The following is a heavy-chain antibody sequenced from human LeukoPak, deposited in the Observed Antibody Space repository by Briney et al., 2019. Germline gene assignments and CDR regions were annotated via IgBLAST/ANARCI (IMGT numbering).Heavy chain of an antibody. D-gene: IGHD3-16*02. CDR3: ARAFQSLGGLSLPDY. V-gene: IGHV7-4-1*02. Sequence: ASVKVSCKTSGYSFTSYSLNWVRQAPGQGLEWMGWIHPSTGNPTYAQGFTGRFVFSLDTSVSTTYLQISGLKAEDTAVYYCARAFQSLGGLSLPDYWGQGTLVTVSS. CDR1: GYSFTSYS. CDR2: IHPSTGNP. J-gene: IGHJ4*02.